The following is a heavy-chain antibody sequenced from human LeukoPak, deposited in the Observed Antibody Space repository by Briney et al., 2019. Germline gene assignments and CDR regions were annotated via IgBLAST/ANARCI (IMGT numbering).Heavy chain of an antibody. Sequence: PGGSLRLSCAASGFTFSSYAMHWVRQVPGKGLEWVAVISYDGSNKYYADSVKGRFTISRDNSKNTLYLQMNSLRAEDTAVYYCARDRAIVVVTATGDYWGQGTLVTVSS. CDR3: ARDRAIVVVTATGDY. V-gene: IGHV3-30-3*01. CDR1: GFTFSSYA. J-gene: IGHJ4*02. CDR2: ISYDGSNK. D-gene: IGHD2-21*02.